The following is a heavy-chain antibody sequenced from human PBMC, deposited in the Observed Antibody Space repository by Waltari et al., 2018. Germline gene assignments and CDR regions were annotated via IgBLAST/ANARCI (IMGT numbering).Heavy chain of an antibody. V-gene: IGHV3-23*04. CDR2: ISGSGGTT. CDR1: GFPVANCG. Sequence: EVRLVASGGGLVQPGGALRRGCAASGFPVANCGMSWVRQAPGKGLECVSSISGSGGTTYYADSVKGRFTMSKDNSKNTLFLQMNSLRVDDTADYYCAKSSGSYYEVFDYWGRGTLVTVSS. CDR3: AKSSGSYYEVFDY. J-gene: IGHJ4*02. D-gene: IGHD1-26*01.